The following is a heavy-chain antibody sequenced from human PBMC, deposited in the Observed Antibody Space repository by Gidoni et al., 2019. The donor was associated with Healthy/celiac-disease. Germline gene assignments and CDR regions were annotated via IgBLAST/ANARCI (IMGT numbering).Heavy chain of an antibody. Sequence: QVQLVQSGAEVKKPGASVKVSCKASGYTFTSYGISWVRQAPGQGLEWMGWISAYNGNTNYAQKLQGRVIMTTDTSTSTAYMELRSLRSDDTAVYYCARDRFLEWSPLEDWFDPWGQGTLVTVSS. CDR3: ARDRFLEWSPLEDWFDP. CDR1: GYTFTSYG. J-gene: IGHJ5*02. CDR2: ISAYNGNT. V-gene: IGHV1-18*01. D-gene: IGHD3-3*01.